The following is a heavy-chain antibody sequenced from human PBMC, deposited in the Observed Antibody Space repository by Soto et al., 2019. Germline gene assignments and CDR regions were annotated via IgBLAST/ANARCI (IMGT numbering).Heavy chain of an antibody. V-gene: IGHV4-4*02. Sequence: SETLSLTCAVSGRSISSENWWSWVRQSPGKGLEWIGEIFHSGSTNYNPSPKSRVTISVDKSKNQFFLDLSSVTAADTAVYYCTTNGYYSLDWWGQGTLVTVSS. J-gene: IGHJ4*02. D-gene: IGHD1-26*01. CDR3: TTNGYYSLDW. CDR1: GRSISSENW. CDR2: IFHSGST.